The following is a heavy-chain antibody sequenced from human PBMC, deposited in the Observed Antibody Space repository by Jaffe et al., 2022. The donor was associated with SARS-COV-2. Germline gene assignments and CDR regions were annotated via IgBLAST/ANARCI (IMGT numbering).Heavy chain of an antibody. J-gene: IGHJ6*02. CDR3: ARAPHSPPGIAAAGVYYYYYGMDV. CDR1: GFTVSSNY. Sequence: EVQLVESGGGLIQPGGSLRLSCAASGFTVSSNYMSWVRQAPGKGLEWVSVIYSGGSTYYADSVKGRFTISRDNSKNTLYLQMNSLRAEDTAVYYCARAPHSPPGIAAAGVYYYYYGMDVWGQGTTVTVSS. CDR2: IYSGGST. V-gene: IGHV3-53*01. D-gene: IGHD6-13*01.